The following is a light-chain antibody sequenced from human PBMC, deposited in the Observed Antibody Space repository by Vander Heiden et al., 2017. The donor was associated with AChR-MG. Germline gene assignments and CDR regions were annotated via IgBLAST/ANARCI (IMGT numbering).Light chain of an antibody. V-gene: IGLV1-40*01. Sequence: SVLTQPPPVSGAPVQSVTIPNIGAGYDVHWYQQTPGTAPNLLIFVNYNRPSGGPARFSCSKSGASASLAITRVQVEEEADYYCQCYDKTLSGYQVFGTGTKVTVL. CDR1: IGAGYD. CDR2: VNY. J-gene: IGLJ1*01. CDR3: QCYDKTLSGYQV.